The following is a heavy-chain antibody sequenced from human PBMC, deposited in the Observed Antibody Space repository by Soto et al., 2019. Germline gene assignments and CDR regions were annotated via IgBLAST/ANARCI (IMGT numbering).Heavy chain of an antibody. J-gene: IGHJ6*02. CDR3: ARDRPDTTVLRFLEWQIYGMDV. Sequence: GGSLRLSCAASGFTFSSYAMHWVRQAPGKGLEWVAVISYDGSNKYYADSVKGRFTISRDNSKNTLYLQMNSLRAEDTAVYYCARDRPDTTVLRFLEWQIYGMDVWGQGTTVTVSS. CDR1: GFTFSSYA. V-gene: IGHV3-30-3*01. CDR2: ISYDGSNK. D-gene: IGHD3-3*01.